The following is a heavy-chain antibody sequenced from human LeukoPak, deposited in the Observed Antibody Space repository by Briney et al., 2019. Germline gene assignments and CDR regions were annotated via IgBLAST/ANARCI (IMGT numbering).Heavy chain of an antibody. V-gene: IGHV4-59*12. J-gene: IGHJ6*03. CDR2: IYYSGST. CDR1: GGSISSYY. Sequence: SETLSLTCTVSGGSISSYYWSWIRQPPGKGLEWIGYIYYSGSTNYNPSLKSRVTISVDTSKNQFSLKLSSVTAADTAVYYCARVRGSGWYYYYYMDVWGKGTTVTVSS. D-gene: IGHD2-15*01. CDR3: ARVRGSGWYYYYYMDV.